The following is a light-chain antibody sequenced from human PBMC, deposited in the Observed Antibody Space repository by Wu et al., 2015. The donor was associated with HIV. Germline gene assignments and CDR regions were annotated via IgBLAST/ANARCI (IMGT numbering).Light chain of an antibody. Sequence: EIVLTQSPDTLSLSPGERATLSCRASQSVSSGYLAWYQQIPGHTPRLLVYGVSIRPTGIPDRFSGSGSGTDFSLTISRLEPEDFAVYYCQQYGSSPLFTFGPGTKVDIK. CDR3: QQYGSSPLFT. J-gene: IGKJ3*01. CDR2: GVS. CDR1: QSVSSGY. V-gene: IGKV3-20*01.